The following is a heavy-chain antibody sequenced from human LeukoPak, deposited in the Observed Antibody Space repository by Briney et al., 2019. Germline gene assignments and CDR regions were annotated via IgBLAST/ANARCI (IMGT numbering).Heavy chain of an antibody. Sequence: PGGSLRLSCAASGFTFTCCWMSWVGQTPGKGLEWVASIKQDGREKFYADSVKGRFTISRDNAQNSLYLQVNSLRAEDTAVYYCARVPGITRYFDSWGQGIPVTVPS. V-gene: IGHV3-7*01. CDR3: ARVPGITRYFDS. CDR2: IKQDGREK. CDR1: GFTFTCCW. D-gene: IGHD1-20*01. J-gene: IGHJ4*02.